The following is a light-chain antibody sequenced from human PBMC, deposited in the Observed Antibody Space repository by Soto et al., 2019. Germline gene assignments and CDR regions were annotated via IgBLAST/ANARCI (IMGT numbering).Light chain of an antibody. Sequence: SVLTQPPSASGTPGQTVTHSWSGSRSNSGSHSVNWYQQLPGTATTLIIDKNNQRPSGFPDRFSDSKSGTSASLAISGLQSGDEADYYCAAWDDSLNGPVFGGGTQLTVL. V-gene: IGLV1-44*01. CDR3: AAWDDSLNGPV. J-gene: IGLJ3*02. CDR1: RSNSGSHS. CDR2: KNN.